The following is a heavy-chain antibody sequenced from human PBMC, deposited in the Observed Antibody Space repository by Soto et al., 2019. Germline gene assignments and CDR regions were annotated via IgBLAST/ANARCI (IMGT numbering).Heavy chain of an antibody. J-gene: IGHJ6*02. CDR2: IYYSGIT. V-gene: IGHV4-31*03. D-gene: IGHD3-3*01. CDR3: ARGRVDYDFWSGYSPSGMDV. Sequence: PSETLSLTCTVSGGSISSGGYYWSWIRQHPGKGLEWIGYIYYSGITYYNPSLKSRVTISVNTSKNQFSLKLSSVTAADTAVYYCARGRVDYDFWSGYSPSGMDVWGQGTTVTVSS. CDR1: GGSISSGGYY.